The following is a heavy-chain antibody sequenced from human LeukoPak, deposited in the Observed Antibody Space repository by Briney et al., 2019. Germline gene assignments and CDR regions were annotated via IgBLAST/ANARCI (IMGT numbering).Heavy chain of an antibody. CDR1: GYTFTGYY. CDR2: INPNSGGT. J-gene: IGHJ4*02. CDR3: ARGSMVRGGFDY. V-gene: IGHV1-2*02. Sequence: ASVKVSCKASGYTFTGYYMHWVRQAPGQGLEWMGWINPNSGGTNYVQKFQGRVTMTRDTSISTAYMELSRLRSEDTAVYYCARGSMVRGGFDYWGQGTLVTVSS. D-gene: IGHD3-10*01.